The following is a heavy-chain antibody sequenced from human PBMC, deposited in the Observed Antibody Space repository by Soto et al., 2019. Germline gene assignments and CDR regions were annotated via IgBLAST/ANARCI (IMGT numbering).Heavy chain of an antibody. CDR2: IIPILGIA. J-gene: IGHJ6*02. Sequence: SVKVSCKASGYTFTSYDINWVRQATGQGLEWMGRIIPILGIANYAQKFQGRVTITADKSTSTAYMELSSLRSEDTAVYYCARFRNYYGSGSYYFLRDYYYYGMDVWGQGTTVTVSS. CDR1: GYTFTSYD. D-gene: IGHD3-10*01. V-gene: IGHV1-69*04. CDR3: ARFRNYYGSGSYYFLRDYYYYGMDV.